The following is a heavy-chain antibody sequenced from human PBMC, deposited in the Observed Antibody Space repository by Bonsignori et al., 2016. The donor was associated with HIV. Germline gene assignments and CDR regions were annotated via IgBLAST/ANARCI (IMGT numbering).Heavy chain of an antibody. CDR3: ARMGGSVNY. J-gene: IGHJ4*02. D-gene: IGHD1-26*01. V-gene: IGHV4-59*08. CDR2: MYNSGST. Sequence: WIRQPPGKGLEWIGRMYNSGSTNYNPSLKSRVTISVDTSKNQFSLSLSSVTAADTAMYYCARMGGSVNYWGQGILVTVSS.